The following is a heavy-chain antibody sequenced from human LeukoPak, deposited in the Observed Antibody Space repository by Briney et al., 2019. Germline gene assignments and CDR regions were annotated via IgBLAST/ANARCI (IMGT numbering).Heavy chain of an antibody. Sequence: SETLSLTCAVYGGSFSGYYWSWIRQPPGKGLEWIGEINHSGSTNYNPSLKSRVTISVDTSKNQFSLKLSSVTVADTAVYYCARAQATVTRGPFDYWGQGTLVTVSS. V-gene: IGHV4-34*01. J-gene: IGHJ4*02. D-gene: IGHD4-17*01. CDR3: ARAQATVTRGPFDY. CDR2: INHSGST. CDR1: GGSFSGYY.